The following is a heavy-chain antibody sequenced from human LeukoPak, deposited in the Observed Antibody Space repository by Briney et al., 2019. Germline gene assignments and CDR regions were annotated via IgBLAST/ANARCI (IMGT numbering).Heavy chain of an antibody. Sequence: SVKVSCKASGGTFSSYTISWVRQAPGQGLEWMGRIIPILGIANYAQKFQGRVTITADKSTSTAYMELSSLRSEDAAVYYCALKGLYCSGGSCYSDLSWFDPWGQGTLVTVSS. CDR3: ALKGLYCSGGSCYSDLSWFDP. CDR2: IIPILGIA. V-gene: IGHV1-69*02. CDR1: GGTFSSYT. D-gene: IGHD2-15*01. J-gene: IGHJ5*02.